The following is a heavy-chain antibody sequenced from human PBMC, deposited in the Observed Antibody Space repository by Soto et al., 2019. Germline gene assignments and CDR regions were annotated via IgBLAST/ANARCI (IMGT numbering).Heavy chain of an antibody. CDR3: ARTSRSSAYDY. V-gene: IGHV4-39*01. J-gene: IGHJ4*02. Sequence: PSETLSLTCTVSGGSISCSTCYWGWIRQPPGKGLEWIGTVHDSGSTYLSPSLKSRVTISVDTSKNQFSLKLSSVTAADTAIYFCARTSRSSAYDYWSQGTLVTVSS. CDR2: VHDSGST. D-gene: IGHD6-6*01. CDR1: GGSISCSTCY.